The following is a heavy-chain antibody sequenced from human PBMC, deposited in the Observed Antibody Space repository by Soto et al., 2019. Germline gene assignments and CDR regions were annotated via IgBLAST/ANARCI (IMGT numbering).Heavy chain of an antibody. CDR3: ARGSTPGDTAMFYFDY. J-gene: IGHJ4*02. Sequence: PSETLSLTCAVYGGSFSGYYWSWIRQPPGKGLEWIGEINHSGSTNYNPSLKGRVTISVDTSKNQFSLKLSSVTAADTAVYYCARGSTPGDTAMFYFDYWGQGTLVTSPQ. CDR1: GGSFSGYY. CDR2: INHSGST. D-gene: IGHD5-18*01. V-gene: IGHV4-34*01.